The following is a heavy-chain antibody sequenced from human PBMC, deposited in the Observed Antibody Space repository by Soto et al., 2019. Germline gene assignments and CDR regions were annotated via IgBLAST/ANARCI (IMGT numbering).Heavy chain of an antibody. V-gene: IGHV3-13*01. D-gene: IGHD4-17*01. CDR3: ASASHPVTTYYYYYMDV. J-gene: IGHJ6*03. CDR2: IGTAGDT. CDR1: GFTFSSYD. Sequence: GGSLRLSCAASGFTFSSYDMHWVRQATGKGLEWDSAIGTAGDTYYPGSVKGRFTISRENAKNSLYLQMNSLRAGDTAVYYCASASHPVTTYYYYYMDVWGKGTTVTVSS.